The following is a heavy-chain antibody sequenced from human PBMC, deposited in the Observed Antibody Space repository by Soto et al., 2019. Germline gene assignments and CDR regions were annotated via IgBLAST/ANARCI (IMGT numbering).Heavy chain of an antibody. Sequence: LRLSFAASGFTFSSYAMHWVRQAPGKGLEWVAVISYDGSNKYYADSVKGRFTISRDNSKNTLYLQMNSLRAEDTAVYYCARAIVVVVPPWFDPWGQGTMDTVST. J-gene: IGHJ5*02. CDR2: ISYDGSNK. V-gene: IGHV3-30-3*01. CDR1: GFTFSSYA. CDR3: ARAIVVVVPPWFDP. D-gene: IGHD2-2*01.